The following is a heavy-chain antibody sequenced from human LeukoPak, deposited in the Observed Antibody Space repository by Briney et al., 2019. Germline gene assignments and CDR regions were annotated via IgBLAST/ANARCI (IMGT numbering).Heavy chain of an antibody. D-gene: IGHD6-6*01. CDR1: GFTFSSYT. CDR3: AKAGQLVPEYFQH. V-gene: IGHV3-23*01. CDR2: ISGSGGST. J-gene: IGHJ1*01. Sequence: GALRLSCAASGFTFSSYTMSWVRQAPGKGLEWVSAISGSGGSTYYADSVKGRFTISRDNSKNTLYLQMNSLRAEDTAVYYCAKAGQLVPEYFQHWGQGTLVTVSS.